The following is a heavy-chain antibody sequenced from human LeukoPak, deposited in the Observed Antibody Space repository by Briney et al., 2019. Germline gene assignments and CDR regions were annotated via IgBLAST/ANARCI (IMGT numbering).Heavy chain of an antibody. CDR2: IYYSGST. Sequence: SETLSLTCTVSGGSISSYYWSWILQPPGKGLEWIGYIYYSGSTNYNPSLKSRVTISVDTSKNQFSLKLSSVTAADTAVYYCARRVQGYYGSGSYYHDYWGQGTLVTVSS. CDR3: ARRVQGYYGSGSYYHDY. J-gene: IGHJ4*02. D-gene: IGHD3-10*01. V-gene: IGHV4-59*08. CDR1: GGSISSYY.